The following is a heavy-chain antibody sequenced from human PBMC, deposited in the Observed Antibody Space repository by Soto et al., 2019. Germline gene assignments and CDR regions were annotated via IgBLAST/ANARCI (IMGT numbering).Heavy chain of an antibody. CDR3: ARGSYYDSSGYYHLDAFDI. Sequence: PGGSLRLSCAASGFTFSSYAMHWVRQAPGKGLEWVAVISYDGSNKYYADSVKGRFTISRDNSKNTLYLQMNSLRAEDTAVYYRARGSYYDSSGYYHLDAFDIWGQGTMVTV. D-gene: IGHD3-22*01. CDR2: ISYDGSNK. J-gene: IGHJ3*02. CDR1: GFTFSSYA. V-gene: IGHV3-30-3*01.